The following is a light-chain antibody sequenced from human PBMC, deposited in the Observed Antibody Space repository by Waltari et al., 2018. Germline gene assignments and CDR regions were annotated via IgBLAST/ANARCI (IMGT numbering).Light chain of an antibody. CDR2: GKN. CDR3: NSRDSSGHPFV. CDR1: SLRASS. Sequence: SSELTQDPAVSVAVGQTVWITCPGDSLRASSAHLYHQTPGQAPLLVMDGKNNRPSGIPDRFSGSYSGDTASLTITGAQAEDEGDYYCNSRDSSGHPFVFGTGTKLTVL. J-gene: IGLJ1*01. V-gene: IGLV3-19*01.